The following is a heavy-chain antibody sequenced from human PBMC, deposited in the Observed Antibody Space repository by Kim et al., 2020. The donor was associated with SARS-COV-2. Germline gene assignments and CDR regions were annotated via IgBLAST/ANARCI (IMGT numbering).Heavy chain of an antibody. CDR3: ARVGSWLEQWLGD. CDR1: GFTFSSYE. D-gene: IGHD6-19*01. CDR2: ISSSGSTI. V-gene: IGHV3-48*03. Sequence: GGSLRLSCAASGFTFSSYEMNWVRQAPGKGLEWVSYISSSGSTIYYADSVKGRFTISRDNAKNSLYLQMNSLRAEDTAVYYCARVGSWLEQWLGDWGQGTLVTVSA. J-gene: IGHJ4*02.